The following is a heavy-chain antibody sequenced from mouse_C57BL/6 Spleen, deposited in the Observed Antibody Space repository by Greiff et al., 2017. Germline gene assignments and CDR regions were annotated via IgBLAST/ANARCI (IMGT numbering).Heavy chain of an antibody. V-gene: IGHV5-9*04. D-gene: IGHD2-4*01. J-gene: IGHJ4*01. CDR1: GFTFSSYT. CDR3: ARGGSMIKEAMDY. CDR2: ISGGGGNT. Sequence: DVKLVESGGGLVKPGGSLKLSCAASGFTFSSYTMSWVRQTPEKRLEWVATISGGGGNTYYPDSVKGRFTISSDNAKTNLYLQMSHLKSENTAMDYCARGGSMIKEAMDYWGQGTSVTVSS.